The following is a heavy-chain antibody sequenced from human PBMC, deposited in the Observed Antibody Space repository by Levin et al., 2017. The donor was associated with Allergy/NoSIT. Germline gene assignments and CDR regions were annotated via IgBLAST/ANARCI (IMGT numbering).Heavy chain of an antibody. CDR3: AKVPRRGNYYGAGSYVFWFDP. J-gene: IGHJ5*02. CDR2: ISGSGGST. D-gene: IGHD3-10*01. CDR1: GFTFSSYA. Sequence: GGSLRLSCAASGFTFSSYAMSWVRQAPGKGLEWVSAISGSGGSTYYADSVKGRFTISRDSSKNTLYLQMNSLRAEDTSVYYCAKVPRRGNYYGAGSYVFWFDPWGQGTLVTVSS. V-gene: IGHV3-23*01.